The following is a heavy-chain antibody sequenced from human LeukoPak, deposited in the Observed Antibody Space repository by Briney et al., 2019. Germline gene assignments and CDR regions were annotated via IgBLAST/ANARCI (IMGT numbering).Heavy chain of an antibody. CDR3: TRHDDYVSEKPDY. CDR1: GFTFSGSA. J-gene: IGHJ4*02. D-gene: IGHD3-16*01. Sequence: GGSLRLSCAASGFTFSGSAMHWVRQASGKGLEWVGRIRSKANSYATAYAASVKGRFTISRDDSKNTAYLQMNSLKTEDTAVYYCTRHDDYVSEKPDYWGQGTLVTVSS. CDR2: IRSKANSYAT. V-gene: IGHV3-73*01.